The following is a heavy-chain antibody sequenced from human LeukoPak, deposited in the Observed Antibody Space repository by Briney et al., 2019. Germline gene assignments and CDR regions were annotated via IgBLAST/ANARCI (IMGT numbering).Heavy chain of an antibody. J-gene: IGHJ5*02. Sequence: ASVKVSCKASGYTFTSYGISWVRQAPGQGLEWMGWISAYNGNTNYAQKLQGRVTMTTDTSTSTAYMELRSLRSDDTAVYYCAKGERIAAVSWFDPWGQGTLVTVSS. D-gene: IGHD6-13*01. V-gene: IGHV1-18*01. CDR3: AKGERIAAVSWFDP. CDR1: GYTFTSYG. CDR2: ISAYNGNT.